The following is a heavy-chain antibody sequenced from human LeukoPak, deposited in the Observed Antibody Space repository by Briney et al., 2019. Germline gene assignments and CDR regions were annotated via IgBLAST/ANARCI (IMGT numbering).Heavy chain of an antibody. D-gene: IGHD2-2*01. Sequence: SETLSLTCTVSGGSISSYYWSWIRQPPGKGLEWIGYIYHSGSTYYNPSLKSRVTISVDRSKNQFSLKLSSVTAADTAVYYCAREGQYQPFLDYWGQGTLVTVSS. CDR3: AREGQYQPFLDY. J-gene: IGHJ4*02. CDR2: IYHSGST. CDR1: GGSISSYY. V-gene: IGHV4-59*12.